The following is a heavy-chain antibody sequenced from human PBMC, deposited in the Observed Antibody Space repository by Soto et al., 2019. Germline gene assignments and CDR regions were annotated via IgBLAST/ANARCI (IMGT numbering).Heavy chain of an antibody. CDR2: THYSGST. D-gene: IGHD6-19*01. CDR1: DDSITRYY. V-gene: IGHV4-59*12. Sequence: SETLSLTCTVSDDSITRYYWSWVRRPPGKGLEGIGYTHYSGSTNYNPSLMSRLTMSVDTSKNQFSLNLKSVTAADTAVYYCARLSPLVMAGTSYYHSLDGWGQG. CDR3: ARLSPLVMAGTSYYHSLDG. J-gene: IGHJ6*02.